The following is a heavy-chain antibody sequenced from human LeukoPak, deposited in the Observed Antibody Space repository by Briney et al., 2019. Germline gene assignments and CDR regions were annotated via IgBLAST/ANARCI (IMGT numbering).Heavy chain of an antibody. CDR1: GFTFSSHW. J-gene: IGHJ4*02. CDR3: ARESDYGDYVGY. V-gene: IGHV3-7*01. CDR2: IKEDGSEK. Sequence: GGSLRLSCAASGFTFSSHWMSWVRQAPGKGLEWVANIKEDGSEKYYVDSLKGRFTISRDNAKSSLYLQMNSLRAEDTAVYYCARESDYGDYVGYWGQGTLVTVSS. D-gene: IGHD4-17*01.